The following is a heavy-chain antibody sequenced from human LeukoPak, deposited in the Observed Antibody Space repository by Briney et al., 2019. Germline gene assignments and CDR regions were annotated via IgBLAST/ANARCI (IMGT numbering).Heavy chain of an antibody. CDR1: GFTFSAYG. J-gene: IGHJ4*02. D-gene: IGHD2-15*01. CDR2: ISYDGSNE. CDR3: AKDLKEYCSGGSCYPGDY. V-gene: IGHV3-30*18. Sequence: GGSLRLSCAAFGFTFSAYGMHWVRQAPGKGLEWVAVISYDGSNEYYADSVKGRFTISGDNSKNTLYLQMNSLKAEDTAVYYCAKDLKEYCSGGSCYPGDYWGQGTLVTVSS.